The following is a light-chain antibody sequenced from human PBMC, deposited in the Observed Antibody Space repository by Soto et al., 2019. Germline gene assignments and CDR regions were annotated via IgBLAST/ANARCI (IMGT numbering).Light chain of an antibody. V-gene: IGKV1-39*01. J-gene: IGKJ3*01. CDR3: QQSYSSPRT. CDR2: AAS. Sequence: DIPMTQSPSSLSASVGDRVTITCRASQSISTYLNWYHQKPGKAPKLLIYAASSLQSGVPSRFSGSGSGTDFSLTISSLQPEDFAIYYCQQSYSSPRTFGPGTKVDIK. CDR1: QSISTY.